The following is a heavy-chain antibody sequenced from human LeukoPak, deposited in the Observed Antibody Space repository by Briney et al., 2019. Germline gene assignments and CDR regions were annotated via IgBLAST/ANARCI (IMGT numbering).Heavy chain of an antibody. D-gene: IGHD6-13*01. Sequence: SETLSLACTVSGGXISSYYCNWIRQPPGKGLEWIGNFYYSGSTNYNPSFKSRVTISADTSKNQFSLRLTSVTAADTAVYYCARIAAAGTQWGQGTLVTVSS. V-gene: IGHV4-59*01. J-gene: IGHJ4*02. CDR1: GGXISSYY. CDR3: ARIAAAGTQ. CDR2: FYYSGST.